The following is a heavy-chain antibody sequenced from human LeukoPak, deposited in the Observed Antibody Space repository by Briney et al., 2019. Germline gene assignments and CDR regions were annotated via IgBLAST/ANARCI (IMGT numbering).Heavy chain of an antibody. V-gene: IGHV1-69*13. CDR3: ARDRGLYGDYVTDAFDI. Sequence: ASVKVSCKASGGTFSSYAISWVRQAPGQGREWMGGMIPIFGTANYAQKFQGRVKISADESTSTAYMELSSLRSEDTAVYYCARDRGLYGDYVTDAFDIWGQGTMVTVSS. CDR2: MIPIFGTA. J-gene: IGHJ3*02. CDR1: GGTFSSYA. D-gene: IGHD4-17*01.